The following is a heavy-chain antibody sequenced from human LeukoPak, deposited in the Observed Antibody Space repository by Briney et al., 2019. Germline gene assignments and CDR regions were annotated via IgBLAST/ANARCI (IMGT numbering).Heavy chain of an antibody. J-gene: IGHJ4*02. CDR2: LKEDGSET. Sequence: GGSLRLSCAASGFIFKKYWMNWVRQVPGKGLECLANLKEDGSETYYADSVKGRFTISRDNPKNLLFLQINSLRVEDTAVYYCARETPRRGEARDGYRWGQGTVVTVSS. D-gene: IGHD5-24*01. CDR1: GFIFKKYW. CDR3: ARETPRRGEARDGYR. V-gene: IGHV3-7*01.